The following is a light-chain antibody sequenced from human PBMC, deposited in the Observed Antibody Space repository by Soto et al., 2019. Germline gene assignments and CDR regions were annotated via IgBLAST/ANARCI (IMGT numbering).Light chain of an antibody. CDR3: QQYNSYFSYT. V-gene: IGKV1-5*03. J-gene: IGKJ2*01. CDR1: QSINSW. Sequence: DIQMTQSPSTLSASVGDRVTITCRASQSINSWLAWYQQKPGKAPKLLIYKASNLGGGVPSRFSGSGSGTEFTLTISSLQPDDFATYYYQQYNSYFSYTFGQGTKLEIK. CDR2: KAS.